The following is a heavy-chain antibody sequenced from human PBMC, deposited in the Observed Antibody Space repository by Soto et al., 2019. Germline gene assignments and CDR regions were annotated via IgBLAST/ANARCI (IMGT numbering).Heavy chain of an antibody. CDR3: ASCGSGGSCYYFDS. Sequence: QVQLVQSGAEVKKPGSSVKVSCKASGGTFSSYTISWVRQAPGQGLEWMGRIIPILGIANYAQKFQGRVTITAEKSTSTAEMELSSLRSEDTAVYYCASCGSGGSCYYFDSWGQGTLVTVSS. CDR1: GGTFSSYT. V-gene: IGHV1-69*02. D-gene: IGHD2-15*01. J-gene: IGHJ4*02. CDR2: IIPILGIA.